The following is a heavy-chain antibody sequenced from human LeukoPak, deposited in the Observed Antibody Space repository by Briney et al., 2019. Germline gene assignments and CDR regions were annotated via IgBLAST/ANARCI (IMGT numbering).Heavy chain of an antibody. CDR3: ARTYNPDY. Sequence: GGSLRLSCTASGFTFSSTGMHWVRQAPGKGLEWVSYIRYDGNNKYYGDSVKGRLTVSRDNSKNTLYLQMNSLRVEDTAVYYCARTYNPDYWGQGTLVSVSS. CDR1: GFTFSSTG. CDR2: IRYDGNNK. J-gene: IGHJ4*02. V-gene: IGHV3-30*02. D-gene: IGHD1-14*01.